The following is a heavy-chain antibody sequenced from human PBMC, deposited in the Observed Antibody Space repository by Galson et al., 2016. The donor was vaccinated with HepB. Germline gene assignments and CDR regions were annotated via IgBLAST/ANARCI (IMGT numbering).Heavy chain of an antibody. V-gene: IGHV4-61*02. CDR2: VFASGST. CDR1: GGSISSGGYY. D-gene: IGHD5-12*01. J-gene: IGHJ3*02. CDR3: ARYSAYYDAFDI. Sequence: TLSLTCTVAGGSISSGGYYWTWIRQPAGRGLEWLGRVFASGSTNYNPSLQSRLTVSVDTSKKQFSLRLNSVTVADTALYYCARYSAYYDAFDIWGPGTMVTVS.